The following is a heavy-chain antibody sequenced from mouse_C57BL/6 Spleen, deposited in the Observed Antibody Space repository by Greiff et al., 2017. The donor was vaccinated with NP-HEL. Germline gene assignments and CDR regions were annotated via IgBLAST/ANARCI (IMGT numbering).Heavy chain of an antibody. CDR3: ARPHPMVNTLYAMDY. D-gene: IGHD2-1*01. CDR2: ISSGGSYP. Sequence: EVMLVESGGDLVKPGGSLKLSCAASGFTFSSYGMSWVRQTPDKRLEWVATISSGGSYPYYPDSVKGRFTISRDNAKNTLYLQMSSLKSEDTAMYYSARPHPMVNTLYAMDYWGQGTPVTVSS. J-gene: IGHJ4*01. CDR1: GFTFSSYG. V-gene: IGHV5-6*01.